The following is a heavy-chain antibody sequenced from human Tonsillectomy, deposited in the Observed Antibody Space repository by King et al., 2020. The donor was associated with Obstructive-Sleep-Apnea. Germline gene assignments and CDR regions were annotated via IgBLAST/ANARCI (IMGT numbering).Heavy chain of an antibody. CDR1: GGSISNYY. D-gene: IGHD3-16*01. Sequence: QLQESGPGLVKPSETLSLTCTVSGGSISNYYWSWIRQPPGKGLEWIGYIYYGGSTNYNPSLKSRVAISVDTSKNQFSLKLSSVTAADTAVYYCARLREPLGGAVVWGWFDPWGQGTLVTVSS. CDR2: IYYGGST. V-gene: IGHV4-59*08. J-gene: IGHJ5*02. CDR3: ARLREPLGGAVVWGWFDP.